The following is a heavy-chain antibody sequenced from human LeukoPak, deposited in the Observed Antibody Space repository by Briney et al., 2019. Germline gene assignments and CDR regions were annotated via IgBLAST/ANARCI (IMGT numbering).Heavy chain of an antibody. V-gene: IGHV4-59*01. CDR1: GGSISSYY. CDR3: AGGPPPYGDYVGY. J-gene: IGHJ4*02. Sequence: SETLSLTCTVSGGSISSYYWSWIRQPPGKGLEWIGYIYYSGSTNYNPSLKSRVTISVDTSKNQFSLKLSSVTAADTAVYYCAGGPPPYGDYVGYWGQGTLVTVSS. D-gene: IGHD4-17*01. CDR2: IYYSGST.